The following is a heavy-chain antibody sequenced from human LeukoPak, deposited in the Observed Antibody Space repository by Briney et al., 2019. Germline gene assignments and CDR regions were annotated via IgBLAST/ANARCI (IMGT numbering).Heavy chain of an antibody. V-gene: IGHV3-23*01. CDR2: ISGSCGST. J-gene: IGHJ4*02. CDR3: ATLRYCTNGVCSYVWGSYRYLYY. D-gene: IGHD2-8*01. CDR1: GFTFSSYA. Sequence: GGSLRLSCAASGFTFSSYAMSGVRQAPGKGLEWVSAISGSCGSTYYADSVKGRFTISRDNSKNTLYLQMNSLRAEDTAVYYCATLRYCTNGVCSYVWGSYRYLYYWGQGTLVTVSS.